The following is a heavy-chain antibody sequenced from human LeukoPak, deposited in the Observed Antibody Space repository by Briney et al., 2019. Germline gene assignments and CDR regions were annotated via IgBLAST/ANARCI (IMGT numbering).Heavy chain of an antibody. J-gene: IGHJ4*02. CDR2: IYPGDSDT. CDR3: ARLGADSHYYDSSGYYDY. Sequence: GESLKISCKGSGYSFTSYWIGWVRQMPGKGLEWMGIIYPGDSDTRYSPSFQGQVTISADKSISTAHLQWSSLKASDTAMYYCARLGADSHYYDSSGYYDYWGQGTLVTVSS. D-gene: IGHD3-22*01. V-gene: IGHV5-51*01. CDR1: GYSFTSYW.